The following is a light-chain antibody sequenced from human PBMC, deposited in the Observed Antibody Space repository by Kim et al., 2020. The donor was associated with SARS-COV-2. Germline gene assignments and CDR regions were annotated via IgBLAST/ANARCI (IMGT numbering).Light chain of an antibody. CDR3: QSYDSSNQGV. J-gene: IGLJ2*01. Sequence: NFMLTQPHSGSESPGKTVTISCTRSSGSIASNYVQWYQQRPGSAPTTVIYEDNQRPSGVPDRFSGSIDSSSNSASLTISGLKTEDEADYYCQSYDSSNQGVFGGGTQLTVL. CDR2: EDN. V-gene: IGLV6-57*04. CDR1: SGSIASNY.